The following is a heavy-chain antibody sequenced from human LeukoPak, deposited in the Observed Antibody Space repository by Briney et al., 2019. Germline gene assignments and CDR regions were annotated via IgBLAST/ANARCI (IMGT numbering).Heavy chain of an antibody. CDR2: NSGSSNQT. D-gene: IGHD2-2*01. J-gene: IGHJ4*02. CDR1: GFTFSYYY. Sequence: PGGSLRLSCAASGFTFSYYYMSWSPQAPGRGVEWVSYNSGSSNQTNDADSVKGRFTISRANAKKSLYLHMNRRRADDTAVYYCATPGLLGYCSSAICAPPGYWGQGTLVTVSS. V-gene: IGHV3-11*03. CDR3: ATPGLLGYCSSAICAPPGY.